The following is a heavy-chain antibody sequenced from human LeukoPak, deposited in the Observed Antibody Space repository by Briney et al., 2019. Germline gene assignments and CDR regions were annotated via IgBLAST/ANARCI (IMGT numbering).Heavy chain of an antibody. D-gene: IGHD6-13*01. CDR3: ARGLAAAGQYYFDY. J-gene: IGHJ4*02. V-gene: IGHV1-8*02. CDR2: MNSNSGNT. CDR1: GYTFINHD. Sequence: ASVKVSCKGYGYTFINHDIDWVRQAAGQGLEWMGWMNSNSGNTGYAQRLQGRVTMTTDTSTSTAYMELRSLRSDDTAVYYCARGLAAAGQYYFDYWGQGTLVTVSS.